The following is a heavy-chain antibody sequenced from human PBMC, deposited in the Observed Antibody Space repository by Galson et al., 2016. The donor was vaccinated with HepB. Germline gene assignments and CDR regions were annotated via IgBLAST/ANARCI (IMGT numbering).Heavy chain of an antibody. Sequence: SLRLSCAVSGLTVSGDYMSWVRQAPGKGLEWVSVLYRDGSTYYADSVEGRFTISRDNSRNTLYLQMNSLRAEDTAMYYCARDRAGSGSNRRFDYWGQGTLVTVSS. J-gene: IGHJ4*02. V-gene: IGHV3-53*01. CDR1: GLTVSGDY. D-gene: IGHD1-26*01. CDR2: LYRDGST. CDR3: ARDRAGSGSNRRFDY.